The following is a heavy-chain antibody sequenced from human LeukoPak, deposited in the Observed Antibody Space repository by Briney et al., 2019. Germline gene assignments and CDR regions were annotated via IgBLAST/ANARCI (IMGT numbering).Heavy chain of an antibody. CDR3: ARQGHKLTLVDYYGMDV. D-gene: IGHD1-26*01. CDR1: GGSISTYC. V-gene: IGHV4-59*08. CDR2: VYYSGST. Sequence: SETLSLTCTVSGGSISTYCWSWIRQPPGKGLEWIGYVYYSGSTDYNPSLKSRLTISVDTSKNQFSLKLSSVTAADTAVYYCARQGHKLTLVDYYGMDVWGQGTTVTVSS. J-gene: IGHJ6*02.